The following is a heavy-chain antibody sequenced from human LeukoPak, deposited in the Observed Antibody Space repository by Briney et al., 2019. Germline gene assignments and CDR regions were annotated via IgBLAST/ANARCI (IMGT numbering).Heavy chain of an antibody. D-gene: IGHD3-22*01. J-gene: IGHJ4*02. Sequence: GESLKISCKGSGYSFTSYWIGWVRQMPGKGLEWMGIIYPGDSDTRYSPSFQGQVTISADQSISTAYLQWSSLKASDPAMYYCATHSYYYDTSGYLPRPYYSDYWGQGTLVTVSS. CDR3: ATHSYYYDTSGYLPRPYYSDY. CDR1: GYSFTSYW. V-gene: IGHV5-51*01. CDR2: IYPGDSDT.